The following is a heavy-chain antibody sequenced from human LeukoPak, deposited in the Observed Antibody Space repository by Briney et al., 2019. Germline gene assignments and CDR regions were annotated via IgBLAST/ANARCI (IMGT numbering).Heavy chain of an antibody. J-gene: IGHJ5*02. CDR1: GRSISSYY. CDR2: IYTSGST. V-gene: IGHV4-4*07. D-gene: IGHD1-26*01. Sequence: SETLSLTCTVSGRSISSYYWSWIRQPAGKGLDWIGRIYTSGSTNYNPSLKSRVTMSVDTSKNQFSLKLSPVTAPDTAVYYHARMISSGSYLAWFDPWGQGTLVTVSS. CDR3: ARMISSGSYLAWFDP.